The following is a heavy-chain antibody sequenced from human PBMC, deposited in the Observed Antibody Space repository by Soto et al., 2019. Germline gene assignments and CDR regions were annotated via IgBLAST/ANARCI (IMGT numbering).Heavy chain of an antibody. J-gene: IGHJ6*03. CDR1: GYTFTSYG. V-gene: IGHV1-18*01. Sequence: ASVKVSCKASGYTFTSYGISWVRQAPGQGLEWMGWISAYNGNTNYAQKLQGRVTMTTDISTSTAYMELRSLRSDDTAVYYCARDLRGYCSGGSCYLNYYYYYMDVWGKGTTVTVS. D-gene: IGHD2-15*01. CDR3: ARDLRGYCSGGSCYLNYYYYYMDV. CDR2: ISAYNGNT.